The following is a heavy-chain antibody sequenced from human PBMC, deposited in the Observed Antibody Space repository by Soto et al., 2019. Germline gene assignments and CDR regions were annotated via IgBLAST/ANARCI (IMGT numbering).Heavy chain of an antibody. J-gene: IGHJ6*02. CDR1: GGTFTNYV. CDR2: LIPIFGAA. CDR3: ARDSGGTTVAFGMDV. Sequence: QVQLVQSGAEVRKPGSSVKVSCKISGGTFTNYVISWLRQAPGQGLEWMGGLIPIFGAANLAQKFQGRVTITADESTSTAYMELSSLRSEDTAVYYCARDSGGTTVAFGMDVWGQGTTVTVSS. V-gene: IGHV1-69*01. D-gene: IGHD4-17*01.